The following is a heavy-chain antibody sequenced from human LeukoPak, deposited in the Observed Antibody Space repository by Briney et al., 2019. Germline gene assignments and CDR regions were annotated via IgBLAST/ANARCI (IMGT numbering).Heavy chain of an antibody. J-gene: IGHJ6*03. Sequence: ASVKVSCKASGYTFTSYDINWVRQATGQGLEWMGWMNPNSGNTGYAQKFQGRVTMTRNTSISTAYMELSSLRSEDTAVYYCARASYYDFWSGYYSSYMDVWGKGTTVTVSS. CDR3: ARASYYDFWSGYYSSYMDV. CDR2: MNPNSGNT. D-gene: IGHD3-3*01. CDR1: GYTFTSYD. V-gene: IGHV1-8*01.